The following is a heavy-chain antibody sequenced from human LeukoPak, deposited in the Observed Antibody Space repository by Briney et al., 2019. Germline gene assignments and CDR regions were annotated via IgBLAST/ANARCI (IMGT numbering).Heavy chain of an antibody. CDR3: ARGLLPPPGATRHYYYYYMDV. J-gene: IGHJ6*03. CDR2: IIPIFGTA. V-gene: IGHV1-69*05. CDR1: GGTFSSYA. Sequence: SVKVSCKASGGTFSSYAISWVRQAPGQGLEWMGGIIPIFGTANYAQKFQGRVTITTDESTSTAYMELSSLRSEDTAVYYCARGLLPPPGATRHYYYYYMDVWGKGTTVTVSS. D-gene: IGHD2-15*01.